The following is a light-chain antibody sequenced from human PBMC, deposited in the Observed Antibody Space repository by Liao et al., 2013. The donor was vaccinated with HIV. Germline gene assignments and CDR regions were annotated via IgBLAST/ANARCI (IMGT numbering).Light chain of an antibody. J-gene: IGLJ2*01. V-gene: IGLV3-1*01. Sequence: SYELTQPPSVSVSPGQTASITCSGDKLGDKYVNWYQQKPGQSPVLVTYQDSMRPSGIPERFSGSNSGNTATLTISGTQAMDEADYYCQAWDNHIVFGGGTQLTVL. CDR2: QDS. CDR1: KLGDKY. CDR3: QAWDNHIV.